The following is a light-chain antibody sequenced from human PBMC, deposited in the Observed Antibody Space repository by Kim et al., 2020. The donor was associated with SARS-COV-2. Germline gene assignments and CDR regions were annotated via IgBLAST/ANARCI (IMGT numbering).Light chain of an antibody. CDR1: SLRSYY. J-gene: IGLJ3*02. Sequence: GKTVRITGQGDSLRSYYASWYQQTPAQGPVLVINGKNDGTSGIPDRFSGSSSGNTDTLNNTGAKAEDEADYYCNFRDRSSNHWVFGGGTQPTVL. CDR2: GKN. V-gene: IGLV3-19*01. CDR3: NFRDRSSNHWV.